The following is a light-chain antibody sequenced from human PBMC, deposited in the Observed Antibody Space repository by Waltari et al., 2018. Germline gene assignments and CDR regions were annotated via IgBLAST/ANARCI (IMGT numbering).Light chain of an antibody. CDR3: SSQSTKNGVI. J-gene: IGLJ2*01. V-gene: IGLV2-14*03. CDR2: DVN. CDR1: SSDVGGDDS. Sequence: QSALTQPASVSGSPGQSITIPCTGSSSDVGGDDSVSWYEAHPGQAPKVIIYDVNKRPSVVSDRFSGSKSGNTASLTISGLQAEDEATFYCSSQSTKNGVIFGGGTKVTVL.